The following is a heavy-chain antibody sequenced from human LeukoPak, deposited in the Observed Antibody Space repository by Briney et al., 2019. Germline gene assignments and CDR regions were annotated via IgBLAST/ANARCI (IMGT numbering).Heavy chain of an antibody. Sequence: KPSETLSLTCAVDGGSFSGYYWSWIRQPPGKGQEGIGYIYYSGSTNYNPSLKRRVTISLDTSKNQFSLKLSSVPAADTAVYYCARDGTYYYDSSGYYPFDYWGQGTLVTVSS. V-gene: IGHV4-59*01. D-gene: IGHD3-22*01. J-gene: IGHJ4*02. CDR2: IYYSGST. CDR1: GGSFSGYY. CDR3: ARDGTYYYDSSGYYPFDY.